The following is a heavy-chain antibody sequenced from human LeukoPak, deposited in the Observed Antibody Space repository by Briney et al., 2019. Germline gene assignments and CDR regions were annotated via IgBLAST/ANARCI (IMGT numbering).Heavy chain of an antibody. CDR3: ARDPRGSNWFDP. V-gene: IGHV1-2*02. CDR2: INPNSGGT. D-gene: IGHD3-10*01. J-gene: IGHJ5*02. Sequence: ASVKVSCKASGYTFTVYYLHWLRQAPGQGLEWMGWINPNSGGTNYAQTFQGRVTMTRDTSISTAYMELSRLRSDDTAVYYRARDPRGSNWFDPWGQGTLVTVSS. CDR1: GYTFTVYY.